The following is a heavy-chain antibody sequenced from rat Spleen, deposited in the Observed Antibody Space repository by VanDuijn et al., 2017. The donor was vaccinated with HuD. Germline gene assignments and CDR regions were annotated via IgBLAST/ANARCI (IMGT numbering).Heavy chain of an antibody. J-gene: IGHJ3*01. CDR3: ARHDYSSYGRFAY. D-gene: IGHD1-2*01. CDR1: GFTFNNRW. CDR2: INHIGDKT. V-gene: IGHV5-31*01. Sequence: EVQLVESGGGLVQPGRSLKLSCVAAGFTFNNRWMTWIRQAPGKGLEWVATINHIGDKTYYPDSVQGRFTVSRENADGTLYLQMNSLRSEDTGTYYCARHDYSSYGRFAYWGQGTLVTVSS.